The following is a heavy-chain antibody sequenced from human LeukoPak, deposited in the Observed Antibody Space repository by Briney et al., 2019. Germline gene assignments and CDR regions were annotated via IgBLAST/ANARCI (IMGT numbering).Heavy chain of an antibody. CDR1: GGSISSGGYS. J-gene: IGHJ3*02. CDR3: ARGRWSEMATTYAFDI. Sequence: SQTLSLTCAVSGGSISSGGYSWSWIRQPPGKGLEWIGYIYHSGSTYYNPSLKSRVTISVDTSKNQFSLKLSSVTAADTAVYYCARGRWSEMATTYAFDIWGQGTMVTVSS. CDR2: IYHSGST. D-gene: IGHD5-24*01. V-gene: IGHV4-30-2*01.